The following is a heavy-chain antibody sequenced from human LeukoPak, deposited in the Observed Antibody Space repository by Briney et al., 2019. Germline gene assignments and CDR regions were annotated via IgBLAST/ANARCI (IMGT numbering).Heavy chain of an antibody. CDR1: GGSISGYH. CDR3: AREGSYYDSSGYYFRGAFDI. D-gene: IGHD3-22*01. V-gene: IGHV4-59*12. J-gene: IGHJ3*02. Sequence: PSETLSLTCTVTGGSISGYHWNWIRQSPGKGLEWIANIYYTGNADYNPSLKSRVTISVDTSKNEISLILSSVTAADTAVYYCAREGSYYDSSGYYFRGAFDIWGQGTMVTVSS. CDR2: IYYTGNA.